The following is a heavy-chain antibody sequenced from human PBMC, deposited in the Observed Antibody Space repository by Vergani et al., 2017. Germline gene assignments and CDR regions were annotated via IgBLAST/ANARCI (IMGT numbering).Heavy chain of an antibody. Sequence: EVQLVESGGGLVQPGRSLRLSCAASGFTFDDYAMHWVRQAPGKGLEWVSGISWNSGSIGYADSVKGRFTISRDNAKNSLYLQMNSLRAEDTALYSCAKDAYCSSTSCPSWFDPWGQGTLVTVSS. D-gene: IGHD2-2*01. CDR2: ISWNSGSI. J-gene: IGHJ5*02. V-gene: IGHV3-9*01. CDR1: GFTFDDYA. CDR3: AKDAYCSSTSCPSWFDP.